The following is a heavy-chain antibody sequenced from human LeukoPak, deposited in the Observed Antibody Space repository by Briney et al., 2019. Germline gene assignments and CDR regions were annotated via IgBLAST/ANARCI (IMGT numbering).Heavy chain of an antibody. CDR3: ARHHSSGYYYQYYYYMDV. Sequence: GGSLRLSCAASGFTFSDYYMSWIRQAPGKGLEWVSYISSSGSTIYYADSVKGRFTISRDNAKNSLYLQMNSLRAEDTAVYYCARHHSSGYYYQYYYYMDVWGKGTTVTISS. CDR1: GFTFSDYY. D-gene: IGHD3-22*01. J-gene: IGHJ6*03. CDR2: ISSSGSTI. V-gene: IGHV3-11*04.